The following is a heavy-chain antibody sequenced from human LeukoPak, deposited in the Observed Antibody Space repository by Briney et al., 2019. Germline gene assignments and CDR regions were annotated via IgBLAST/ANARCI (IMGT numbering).Heavy chain of an antibody. V-gene: IGHV3-74*01. CDR3: ARGGWYYYDSSGYYSDAFDI. Sequence: GGSLRLSCAASGFTLSSYWMHWVRQAPGKGLVWVSRIYSDGSSTSYADSVKGRFTISRDNAKNTLYLQMNSLRAEDTAVYYCARGGWYYYDSSGYYSDAFDIWGQGTMVTVSS. CDR2: IYSDGSST. CDR1: GFTLSSYW. J-gene: IGHJ3*02. D-gene: IGHD3-22*01.